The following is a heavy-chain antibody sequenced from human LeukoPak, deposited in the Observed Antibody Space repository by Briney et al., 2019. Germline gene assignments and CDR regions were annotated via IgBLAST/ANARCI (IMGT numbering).Heavy chain of an antibody. CDR2: ISAYNGNT. D-gene: IGHD6-6*01. CDR3: AREVAYSSSNYFDY. Sequence: ASVKVSCKASGYTFTGYYMHWVRQAPGQGLEWMGWISAYNGNTNYAQKLQGRVTMTTDTSTSTAYMELRSLRSDDTAVYYCAREVAYSSSNYFDYWGQGTLVTVSS. J-gene: IGHJ4*02. V-gene: IGHV1-18*04. CDR1: GYTFTGYY.